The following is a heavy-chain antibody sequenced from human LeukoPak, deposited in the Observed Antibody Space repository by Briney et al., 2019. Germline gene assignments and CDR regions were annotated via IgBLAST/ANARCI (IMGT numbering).Heavy chain of an antibody. CDR2: IYHSGST. V-gene: IGHV4-39*07. J-gene: IGHJ5*02. D-gene: IGHD2-15*01. CDR3: ARTLVVAAQYNWFDP. CDR1: GGSISSSNYY. Sequence: PSETLSLTCTVSGGSISSSNYYWGWIRQPPGKGLEWIGSIYHSGSTYYNPSLKSRVTISVDTSKNQFSLKLSSVTAADTAVYYCARTLVVAAQYNWFDPWGQGTLVTVSS.